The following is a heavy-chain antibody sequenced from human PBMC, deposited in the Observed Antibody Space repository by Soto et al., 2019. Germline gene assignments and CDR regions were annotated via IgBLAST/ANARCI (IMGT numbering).Heavy chain of an antibody. D-gene: IGHD6-19*01. V-gene: IGHV1-69*04. CDR3: ARDRTGRYSSGWYSDY. CDR2: IIPILGIA. CDR1: GYTFTSYG. Sequence: ASVKVSCKASGYTFTSYGISWVRQAPGQGLEWMGRIIPILGIANYAQKFQGRVTITADKSTSTAYMELSSLRSEDTAVYYCARDRTGRYSSGWYSDYWG. J-gene: IGHJ4*01.